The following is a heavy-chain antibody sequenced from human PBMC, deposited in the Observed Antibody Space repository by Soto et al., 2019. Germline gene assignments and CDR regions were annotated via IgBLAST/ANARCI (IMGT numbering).Heavy chain of an antibody. CDR1: GFTVSSNY. CDR2: IYSGGST. D-gene: IGHD2-15*01. V-gene: IGHV3-53*04. CDR3: ARVWTKCSGGSCSLLGYYYYYYMDV. Sequence: GGSLRLSCAASGFTVSSNYMSWVRQAPGKGLEWVSVIYSGGSTYYADSVKGRFTISRHNSKNTLYLQMNSLRAEDTAVYYCARVWTKCSGGSCSLLGYYYYYYMDVWGKGTTVTV. J-gene: IGHJ6*03.